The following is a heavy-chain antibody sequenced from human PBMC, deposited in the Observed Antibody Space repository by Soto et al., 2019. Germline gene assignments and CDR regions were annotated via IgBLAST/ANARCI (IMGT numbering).Heavy chain of an antibody. J-gene: IGHJ4*02. CDR2: ISYDGSNK. V-gene: IGHV3-30-3*01. CDR3: ARDRRYYYDNSGPLDY. Sequence: LRLSCAASGFTFSSYAMHWVRQAPGKGLEWVAVISYDGSNKYYADSVKGRFTISRDNSKNTLYLQMNSLRAEDTAVYYCARDRRYYYDNSGPLDYWGQGTLVTVSS. CDR1: GFTFSSYA. D-gene: IGHD3-22*01.